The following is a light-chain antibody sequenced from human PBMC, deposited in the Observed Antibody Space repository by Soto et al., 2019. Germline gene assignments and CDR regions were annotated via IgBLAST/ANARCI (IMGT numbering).Light chain of an antibody. CDR2: GAS. CDR3: KQYNNWPPT. V-gene: IGKV3D-15*01. J-gene: IGKJ4*01. Sequence: EIVMTQSPATLSVSPGERATLSCRASQSDSSNLAWYQQNPGQAPRRLISGASTRATGIQARFSGRWSGTEFNLTISSLQSEDFAVYYCKQYNNWPPTFGGGTKVEIK. CDR1: QSDSSN.